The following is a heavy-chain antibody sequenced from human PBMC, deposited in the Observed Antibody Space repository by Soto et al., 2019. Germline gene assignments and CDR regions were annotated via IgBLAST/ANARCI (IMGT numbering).Heavy chain of an antibody. CDR2: IHSSGSI. D-gene: IGHD3-22*01. CDR1: GGSISSDDYY. CDR3: ARDLDGLHDDTSGPFPRPG. Sequence: SETLSLTCTVSGGSISSDDYYWSWIRQAPGRGLEWIGYIHSSGSIYYNPSLKSRATMSIDTAGNQFSPKVSSVTVADTAVYYCARDLDGLHDDTSGPFPRPGWGQGTLVTSPQ. J-gene: IGHJ1*01. V-gene: IGHV4-30-4*01.